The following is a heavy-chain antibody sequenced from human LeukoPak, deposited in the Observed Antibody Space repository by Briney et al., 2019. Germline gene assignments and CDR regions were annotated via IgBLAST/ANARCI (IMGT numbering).Heavy chain of an antibody. D-gene: IGHD4-17*01. J-gene: IGHJ4*02. CDR3: AREPDYGDY. V-gene: IGHV3-11*06. CDR2: ISTTSSYT. CDR1: GFTFSDYY. Sequence: GWSLTLSCADSGFTFSDYYMSWIRQAPGKGLEWVSYISTTSSYTDYADSVKGRFTISRDNAKNSLYLQMNSLRAEDTAVYYCAREPDYGDYWGQGTLVTVSS.